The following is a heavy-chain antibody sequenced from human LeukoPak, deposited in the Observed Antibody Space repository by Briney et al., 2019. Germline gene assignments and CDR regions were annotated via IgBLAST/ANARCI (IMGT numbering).Heavy chain of an antibody. V-gene: IGHV3-74*01. CDR1: GFIFSRYW. Sequence: GGSLRLSCAASGFIFSRYWMHWVRQAPGKGLVWVSRMNSDRSTTNYADSVKGRFTISRDNAKNTLYLQMDSLRAEDTAIYYCARVKQLASNWFDPWGQGTLVTVSS. CDR2: MNSDRSTT. CDR3: ARVKQLASNWFDP. D-gene: IGHD1-1*01. J-gene: IGHJ5*02.